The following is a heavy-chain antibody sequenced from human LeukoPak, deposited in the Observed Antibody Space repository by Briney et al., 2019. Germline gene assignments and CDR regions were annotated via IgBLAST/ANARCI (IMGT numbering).Heavy chain of an antibody. D-gene: IGHD6-6*01. Sequence: LSLTCTVSGGSIISSSYHWGWIPQPPRTLLVWFGSVYYSGSTYYNPSLKSRVTISVDTSKNQFSLKLSSVTAADTAVYYCARGYSSSFRDYYYYMDVWGKGTTVTVSS. V-gene: IGHV4-39*07. CDR1: GGSIISSSYH. CDR2: VYYSGST. CDR3: ARGYSSSFRDYYYYMDV. J-gene: IGHJ6*03.